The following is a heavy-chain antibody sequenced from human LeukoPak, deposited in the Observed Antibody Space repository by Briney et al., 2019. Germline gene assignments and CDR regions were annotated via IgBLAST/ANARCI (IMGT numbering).Heavy chain of an antibody. J-gene: IGHJ4*02. CDR2: IRSKANSYAT. V-gene: IGHV3-73*01. CDR1: GFTFSGSA. Sequence: GGSLKLSCAASGFTFSGSAMHWVRQASGKGLEWVGRIRSKANSYATAYAASVKGRFTISRDDSKNTAYLQMNSLKTEDTAVYYCTRQDGVFQFDYRGQGTLVTVSS. CDR3: TRQDGVFQFDY. D-gene: IGHD3-16*01.